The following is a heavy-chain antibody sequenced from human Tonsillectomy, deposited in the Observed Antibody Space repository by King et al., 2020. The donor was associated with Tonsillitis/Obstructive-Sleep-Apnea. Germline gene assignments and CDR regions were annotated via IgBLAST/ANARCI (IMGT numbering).Heavy chain of an antibody. J-gene: IGHJ6*03. CDR2: ISSSGSTI. V-gene: IGHV3-48*03. CDR3: ADAYSSSLSNYYSYYYRDV. D-gene: IGHD6-13*01. CDR1: GFTFSSYE. Sequence: VQLVESGGGLVQPGGSLRLSCAASGFTFSSYEMNWVRQAPGKGLEWVSYISSSGSTIYYADSVKGRFTISRDNAKNSLYLQMNSLRAGDTAVYYCADAYSSSLSNYYSYYYRDVWGKGTTVTVSS.